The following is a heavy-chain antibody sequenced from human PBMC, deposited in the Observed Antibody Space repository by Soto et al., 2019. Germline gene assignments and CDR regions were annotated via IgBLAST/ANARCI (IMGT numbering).Heavy chain of an antibody. Sequence: EVQLVESGGGLVQPGGSLRLSCAASGFTFSSYWMHWVRQAPGKGLVWVSRINSDGSSTSYADSVKGRFIISRDNAKNTLYLQMNSLRAEDTAVYYCARWGKGIGGSGYWIYYFDYWGQGTLVTVSS. V-gene: IGHV3-74*01. CDR2: INSDGSST. CDR3: ARWGKGIGGSGYWIYYFDY. CDR1: GFTFSSYW. D-gene: IGHD3-3*01. J-gene: IGHJ4*02.